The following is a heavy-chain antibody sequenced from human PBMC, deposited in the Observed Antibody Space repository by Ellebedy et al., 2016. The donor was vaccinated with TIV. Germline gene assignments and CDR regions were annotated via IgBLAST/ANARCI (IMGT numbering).Heavy chain of an antibody. J-gene: IGHJ6*02. CDR1: GFTFSSYA. D-gene: IGHD6-13*01. Sequence: GGSLRLSXAASGFTFSSYAMSWVRQAPGKGLEWVSAISGSGGSTYYADSVKGRFTISRDNSKNTLYLQMNRLRVEDTAVYYCARDKGEVAAGNPYGMDVWGQGTTVTVSS. V-gene: IGHV3-23*01. CDR3: ARDKGEVAAGNPYGMDV. CDR2: ISGSGGST.